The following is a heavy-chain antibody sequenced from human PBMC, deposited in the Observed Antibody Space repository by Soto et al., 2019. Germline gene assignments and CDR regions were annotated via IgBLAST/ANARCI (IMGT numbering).Heavy chain of an antibody. CDR1: GGTFSSYA. Sequence: QVQLVQSGAEVKKPGSSVKVSCKASGGTFSSYAISWVRQAPGQGLEWMGGIIPIFGTANYAQKFQGRVTITXXEXTXTAYMELSSLRSEDTAVYDCARMVEYSSSSDDYFDYWGQGTLVTVSS. CDR3: ARMVEYSSSSDDYFDY. V-gene: IGHV1-69*05. J-gene: IGHJ4*02. CDR2: IIPIFGTA. D-gene: IGHD6-6*01.